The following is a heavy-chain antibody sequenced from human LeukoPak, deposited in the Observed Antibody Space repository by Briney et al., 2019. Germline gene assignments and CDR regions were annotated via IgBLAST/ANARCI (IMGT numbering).Heavy chain of an antibody. CDR1: GGSISSYY. V-gene: IGHV4-59*08. CDR2: IYYSGST. D-gene: IGHD2-15*01. Sequence: PSETLSLTCTVSGGSISSYYWSWIRQPPGKGLEWIGYIYYSGSTNYNPSLKSRVTISVDTSKNQFSLKLSSVTAADTAVYYCARHEESVGYFDYWGQGTLVTVFS. CDR3: ARHEESVGYFDY. J-gene: IGHJ4*02.